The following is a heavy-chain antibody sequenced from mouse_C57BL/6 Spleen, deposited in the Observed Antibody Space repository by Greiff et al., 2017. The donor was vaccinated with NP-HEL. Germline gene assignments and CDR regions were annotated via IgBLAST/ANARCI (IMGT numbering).Heavy chain of an antibody. V-gene: IGHV1-72*01. Sequence: VQLVESGAELVKPGASVKLSCKASGYTFTSYWMHWVKQRPGRGLEWIGRIDPNSGGTKYNEKFKSKATLTVDKPSSTAYMQLSSLTSEDSAVYYCARVYYDYHYYAMDYWGQGTSVTVSS. D-gene: IGHD2-4*01. CDR2: IDPNSGGT. CDR1: GYTFTSYW. J-gene: IGHJ4*01. CDR3: ARVYYDYHYYAMDY.